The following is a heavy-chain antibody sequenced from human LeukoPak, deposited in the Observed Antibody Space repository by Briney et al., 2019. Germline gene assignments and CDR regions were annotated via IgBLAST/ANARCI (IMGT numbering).Heavy chain of an antibody. Sequence: ASVKVSCKASGYTFTSYGISWVRQAPGQGLEGMGIINPSGGSTSYAQKFQGRVTMTRDTSTSTVYMELSSLRSEDTAVYYCARALGGSYSVGAFDIWGQGTMVTVSS. V-gene: IGHV1-46*01. D-gene: IGHD1-26*01. CDR1: GYTFTSYG. CDR2: INPSGGST. J-gene: IGHJ3*02. CDR3: ARALGGSYSVGAFDI.